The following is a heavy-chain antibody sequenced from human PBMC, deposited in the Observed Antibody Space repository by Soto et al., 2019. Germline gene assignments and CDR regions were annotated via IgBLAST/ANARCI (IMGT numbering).Heavy chain of an antibody. J-gene: IGHJ4*02. CDR1: GGSISSGGYY. CDR3: AAPGYYDSNGYFNSR. D-gene: IGHD3-22*01. V-gene: IGHV4-31*03. CDR2: IYYSGST. Sequence: SETLSLTCTVSGGSISSGGYYWSWIRQHPGKGLEGIGYIYYSGSTYYNPSLKSRVTISVDTSKNQFSLKLSSVTAADTAVYYCAAPGYYDSNGYFNSRWGQGTLVTVSS.